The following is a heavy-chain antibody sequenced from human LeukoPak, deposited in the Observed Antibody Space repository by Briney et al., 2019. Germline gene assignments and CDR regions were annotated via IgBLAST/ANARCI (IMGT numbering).Heavy chain of an antibody. Sequence: GGSLRLSCAASGFTVSSNYMSWVRQAPGKGLEWVSVIYSGGSTYYADSVKGRFTISRDNSKNTLYLQMNSLRAEDTAVYYCARGGGDYVYYYGMDVWGQGTTVTVSS. D-gene: IGHD4-17*01. CDR2: IYSGGST. CDR1: GFTVSSNY. V-gene: IGHV3-66*01. CDR3: ARGGGDYVYYYGMDV. J-gene: IGHJ6*02.